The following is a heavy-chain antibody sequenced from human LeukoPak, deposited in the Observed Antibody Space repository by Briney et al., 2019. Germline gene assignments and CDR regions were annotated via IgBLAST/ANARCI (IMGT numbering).Heavy chain of an antibody. CDR2: IYTSGST. CDR3: ARAVDTAMVLDY. D-gene: IGHD5-18*01. J-gene: IGHJ4*02. V-gene: IGHV4-61*02. CDR1: GGSISSGSYY. Sequence: SETLSLTCTVSGGSISSGSYYWSWIRQPAGKGLEWIGRIYTSGSTNYNPSLKSRVTISVDTSENQFSLKLSSVTAADTAVYYCARAVDTAMVLDYWGQGTLVTVSS.